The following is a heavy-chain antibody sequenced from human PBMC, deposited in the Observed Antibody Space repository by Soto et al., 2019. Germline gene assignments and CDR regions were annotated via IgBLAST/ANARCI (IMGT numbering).Heavy chain of an antibody. D-gene: IGHD6-13*01. CDR1: GYTFTSYA. V-gene: IGHV1-3*01. CDR3: ARDGLKYSSSWFYYYYYGMDV. J-gene: IGHJ6*02. CDR2: INAGNGNT. Sequence: GTSVKVSCKASGYTFTSYAMHWVRQAPGQRLEWMGWINAGNGNTKYSQKFQGRVTITRDTSASTAYMELSSLRSEDTAVYYCARDGLKYSSSWFYYYYYGMDVWGQGTTVTVSS.